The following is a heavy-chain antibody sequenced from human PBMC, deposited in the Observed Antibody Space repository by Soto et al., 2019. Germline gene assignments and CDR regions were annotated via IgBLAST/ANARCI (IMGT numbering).Heavy chain of an antibody. CDR3: AGTSLGRRARYFRGDYYYGMDV. D-gene: IGHD3-10*02. J-gene: IGHJ6*02. CDR1: GYSFTSYW. Sequence: GESLKISCKGSGYSFTSYWIGWVRQMPGKGLEWMGIIYPGDSDTRYSPSFQGQVTISADKSISTAYLQWSSLKASDTAMYYCAGTSLGRRARYFRGDYYYGMDVWGQGTTVTVSS. CDR2: IYPGDSDT. V-gene: IGHV5-51*01.